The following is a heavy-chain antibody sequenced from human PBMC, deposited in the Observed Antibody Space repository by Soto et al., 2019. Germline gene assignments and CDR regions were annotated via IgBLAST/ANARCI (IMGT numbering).Heavy chain of an antibody. Sequence: SSETLSLTCTVSGGSISSGGYYWSWIRQHPGKGLEWIGYIYYSGSTYYNPSLKSRVTISVDTSKNQFSPKLSSVTAADTAVYYCARGAMIVVGPILSEYFQHWGQGTLVTVSS. CDR1: GGSISSGGYY. V-gene: IGHV4-31*03. CDR3: ARGAMIVVGPILSEYFQH. J-gene: IGHJ1*01. D-gene: IGHD3-22*01. CDR2: IYYSGST.